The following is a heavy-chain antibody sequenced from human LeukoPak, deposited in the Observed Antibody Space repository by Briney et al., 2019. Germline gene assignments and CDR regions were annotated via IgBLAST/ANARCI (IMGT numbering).Heavy chain of an antibody. CDR2: ISGSGGST. CDR3: AKVLVYYYGSGSSLFDY. Sequence: PGGSLRLSCAASGFTFSSYAVSWVRQAPGKGLEWVSAISGSGGSTYYADSVKGRFTISRDNSKNTLYLQMNSLRAEDTAVYYCAKVLVYYYGSGSSLFDYWGQGTLVTVSS. D-gene: IGHD3-10*01. V-gene: IGHV3-23*01. CDR1: GFTFSSYA. J-gene: IGHJ4*02.